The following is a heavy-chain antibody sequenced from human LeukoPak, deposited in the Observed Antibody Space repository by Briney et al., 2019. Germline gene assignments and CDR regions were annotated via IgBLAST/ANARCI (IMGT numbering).Heavy chain of an antibody. CDR1: GGSFSGYY. CDR3: ARGVSGWYYFDY. J-gene: IGHJ4*02. Sequence: SETLSLTCAVYGGSFSGYYWSWIRQPPGKGLEWIGEINHSGSTNYNPSLKSRVTISVDTSKNQFPLKLSSVTAADTAVYYCARGVSGWYYFDYWGQGTLVTVSS. V-gene: IGHV4-34*01. D-gene: IGHD6-19*01. CDR2: INHSGST.